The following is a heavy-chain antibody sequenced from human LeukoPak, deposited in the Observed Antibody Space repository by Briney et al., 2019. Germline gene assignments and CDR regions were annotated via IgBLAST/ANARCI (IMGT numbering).Heavy chain of an antibody. D-gene: IGHD3-3*01. V-gene: IGHV3-23*01. CDR1: GFTFSSYA. CDR3: ARDHSADFWSDYYGY. Sequence: GGSLRLSCAASGFTFSSYAMSWVRQAPGKGLEWVSAISGSGGSTYYADSVKGRFTISRDNSKNTLYLQMNSLRAEDTAVYYCARDHSADFWSDYYGYWGQGTLVTVSS. CDR2: ISGSGGST. J-gene: IGHJ4*02.